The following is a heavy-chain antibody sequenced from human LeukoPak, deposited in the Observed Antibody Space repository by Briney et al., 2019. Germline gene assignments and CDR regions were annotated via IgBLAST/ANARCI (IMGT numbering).Heavy chain of an antibody. CDR3: ARDPSLVLVTWFDY. J-gene: IGHJ4*02. D-gene: IGHD2-15*01. Sequence: PGGSLRLSCAASGFTFSSFAMSWVRQAPGKGLEWVAVISYDGSNKYYADSVKGRFTISRDNSKNTLYLQMNSLRAEDTAVYYCARDPSLVLVTWFDYWGQGTLVTVSS. CDR2: ISYDGSNK. CDR1: GFTFSSFA. V-gene: IGHV3-30-3*01.